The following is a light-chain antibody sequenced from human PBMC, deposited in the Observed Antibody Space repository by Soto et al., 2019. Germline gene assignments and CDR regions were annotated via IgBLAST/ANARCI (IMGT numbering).Light chain of an antibody. V-gene: IGKV3-15*01. CDR1: QSVGST. CDR3: QQYNDWPET. J-gene: IGKJ1*01. Sequence: EIVMTQSTATLSVSPGERATLSCRASQSVGSTLAWYQQKVGQAPRLLIYDASARATGSPARFSGSGSGTEFTLTISSLQSEDFAVYYCQQYNDWPETFGQGTKV. CDR2: DAS.